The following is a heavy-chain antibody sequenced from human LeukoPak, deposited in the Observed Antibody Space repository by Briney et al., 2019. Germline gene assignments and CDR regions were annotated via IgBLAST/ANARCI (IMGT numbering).Heavy chain of an antibody. D-gene: IGHD6-13*01. CDR1: GFTFSSYW. Sequence: GGSLRLSCAASGFTFSSYWMHWVRQAPGKGLEWVSSISSSGTYIYYADSLKGRFTISRDNAKNSLYLQMNSLRAEDTAVYYCARTLYSSTWRFDYWGQGTLVTVSS. CDR2: ISSSGTYI. J-gene: IGHJ4*02. CDR3: ARTLYSSTWRFDY. V-gene: IGHV3-21*01.